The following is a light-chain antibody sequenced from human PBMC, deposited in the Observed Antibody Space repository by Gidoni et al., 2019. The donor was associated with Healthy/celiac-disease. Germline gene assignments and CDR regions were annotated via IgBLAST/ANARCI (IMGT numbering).Light chain of an antibody. CDR3: QQSYSTPWT. CDR1: QSISSY. J-gene: IGKJ1*01. V-gene: IGKV1-39*01. Sequence: IQMTQSPSSLSASVGDRVTITCRASQSISSYLNWYQQKPGKAPKLLIYAAFSLQSGVPSRFSGSGSGTDFTLTISSLQPEDVATYYCQQSYSTPWTFGQGTKVEIK. CDR2: AAF.